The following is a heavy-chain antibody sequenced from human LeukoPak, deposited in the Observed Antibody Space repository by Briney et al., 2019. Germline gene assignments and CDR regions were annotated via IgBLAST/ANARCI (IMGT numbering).Heavy chain of an antibody. J-gene: IGHJ3*02. CDR1: GYTFTSYD. CDR3: ARDFYQRHAFDI. Sequence: GASVKVSCKASGYTFTSYDINWVRQATGQGLEWMGWMNPNSGNTGYAQKFQGRVTITRNTSISTAYMELSSLRSEDTAVYYCARDFYQRHAFDIWGQGTMVTVSS. V-gene: IGHV1-8*03. CDR2: MNPNSGNT. D-gene: IGHD2-2*01.